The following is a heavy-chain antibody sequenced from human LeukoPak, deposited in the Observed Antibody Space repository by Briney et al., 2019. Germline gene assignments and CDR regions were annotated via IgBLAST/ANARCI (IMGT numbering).Heavy chain of an antibody. J-gene: IGHJ4*02. CDR2: IKSKTDGATT. Sequence: PGGSLRLSCAASGFTFSNAWMSWVRQAPGKGLEWVGRIKSKTDGATTDYAAPVKGRFTISRDDSKNTLYLQMNSLKTEDTAIYYCTTDLRWELVAESDYWGQGTLVTVSS. V-gene: IGHV3-15*01. D-gene: IGHD1-26*01. CDR1: GFTFSNAW. CDR3: TTDLRWELVAESDY.